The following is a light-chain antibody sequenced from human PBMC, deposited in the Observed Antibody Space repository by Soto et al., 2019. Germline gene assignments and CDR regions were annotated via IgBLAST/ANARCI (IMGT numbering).Light chain of an antibody. J-gene: IGKJ1*01. CDR1: QGSSHF. CDR2: DAS. Sequence: DIQMTKSPSSLSASVGDRVTITCRASQGSSHFLAWYQQKPGKVPKLLIYDASILQSGVPPRFSGSGSGTDFTLTISSLQPEDVATYYCQNYNTVPRTFGQGTKVEI. V-gene: IGKV1-27*01. CDR3: QNYNTVPRT.